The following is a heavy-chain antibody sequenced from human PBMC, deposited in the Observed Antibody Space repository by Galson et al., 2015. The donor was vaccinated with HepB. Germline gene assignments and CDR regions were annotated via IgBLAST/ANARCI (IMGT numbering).Heavy chain of an antibody. CDR2: ISRSGSTI. Sequence: SLRLSCAASGFTFSDYYMSWIRQAPGKGLEWVSYISRSGSTIYYADSVKGRFTISRDNAKNSLYLQMNSLRAEDTAVYYCAKTPIAAAGRNNWFDPWGQGTLVTVSS. CDR3: AKTPIAAAGRNNWFDP. CDR1: GFTFSDYY. V-gene: IGHV3-11*01. J-gene: IGHJ5*02. D-gene: IGHD6-13*01.